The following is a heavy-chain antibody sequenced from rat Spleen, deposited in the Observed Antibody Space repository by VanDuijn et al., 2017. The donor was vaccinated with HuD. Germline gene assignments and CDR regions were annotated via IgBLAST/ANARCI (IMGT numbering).Heavy chain of an antibody. J-gene: IGHJ2*01. D-gene: IGHD1-10*01. Sequence: QVQLKESGPGLVQPSQTLSLTCTVSGLSLTSNSVSWIRQPPGKGLEWMGVIWSHGGTDYNSALKSRLSISRDTSKSQVFLKMNNLQTEDTAMYFCARGNNGDYWGQGVMVTVSS. V-gene: IGHV2-47*01. CDR2: IWSHGGT. CDR3: ARGNNGDY. CDR1: GLSLTSNS.